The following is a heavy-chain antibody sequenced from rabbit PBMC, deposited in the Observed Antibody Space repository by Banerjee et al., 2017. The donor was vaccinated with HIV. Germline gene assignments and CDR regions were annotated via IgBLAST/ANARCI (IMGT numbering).Heavy chain of an antibody. CDR3: ARAVNTYGYGDNPDGMEYFNL. V-gene: IGHV1S45*01. Sequence: QEQLEESGGGLVQPEGSLTLTCKASGFDFSTYGVSWVRQAPGKGLERIACIYAGSSGSTYYASWAKGRFTISKTSSTTVTLQLTSLTAADTATYFCARAVNTYGYGDNPDGMEYFNLWGPGTLVTVS. J-gene: IGHJ4*01. CDR2: IYAGSSGST. D-gene: IGHD6-1*01. CDR1: GFDFSTYG.